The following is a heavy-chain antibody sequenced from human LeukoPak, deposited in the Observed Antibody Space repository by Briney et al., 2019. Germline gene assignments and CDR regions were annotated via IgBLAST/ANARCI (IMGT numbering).Heavy chain of an antibody. V-gene: IGHV3-21*01. CDR3: ARDPDIAAAGTGDY. D-gene: IGHD6-13*01. CDR1: GFTFSSXX. CDR2: ISSSSSYM. Sequence: AXSGFTFSSXXXXWVRXXPGXXXXXXXSISSSSSYMYYADSVKGRFTISRDNAQNSLYLQMNSLRAEDTAVYYCARDPDIAAAGTGDYWGQGTLVTVSS. J-gene: IGHJ4*02.